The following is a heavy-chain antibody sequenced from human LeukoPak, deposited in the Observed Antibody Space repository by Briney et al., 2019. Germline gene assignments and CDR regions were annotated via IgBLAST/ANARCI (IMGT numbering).Heavy chain of an antibody. CDR2: VRNDGGDK. D-gene: IGHD3-10*01. J-gene: IGHJ4*02. CDR1: GFIFSDYG. V-gene: IGHV3-30*02. Sequence: GGSLRLSCAASGFIFSDYGMHWVRQAPGKGLEWVTMVRNDGGDKYYADSVRGRFTISRDNSKNTLYLQMNSLRPEDTAVYYCAKHYYGSGSQKYFFDYWGQGTLVTVSS. CDR3: AKHYYGSGSQKYFFDY.